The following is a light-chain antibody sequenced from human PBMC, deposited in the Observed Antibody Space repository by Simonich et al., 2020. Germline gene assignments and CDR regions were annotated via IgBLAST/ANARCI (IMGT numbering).Light chain of an antibody. CDR3: MQSIQLGWT. CDR1: QSLLHSDGTTS. CDR2: EGS. V-gene: IGKV2D-29*02. Sequence: DIVMTQTPLSLSVTPGQPASISCKSRQSLLHSDGTTSFYWYLQKPGQSPQLLIYEGSNRFSGVPDRFSGSGSGTDFTLKISRVEAEDVGVYYCMQSIQLGWTFGQGTKVEIK. J-gene: IGKJ1*01.